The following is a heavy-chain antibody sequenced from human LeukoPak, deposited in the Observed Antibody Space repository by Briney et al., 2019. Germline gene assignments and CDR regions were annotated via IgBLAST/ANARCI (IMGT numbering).Heavy chain of an antibody. D-gene: IGHD7-27*01. CDR1: GGSINSGGYY. J-gene: IGHJ4*02. CDR3: ARALMTNCGYYDY. CDR2: IYQGGGT. Sequence: SQTLSLTCTVSGGSINSGGYYWGWIRQPPGKGLEWIGYIYQGGGTNYNPSLKSRATISVDMSRNYFSLQLSSVTAADTAVYYCARALMTNCGYYDYWGQGTLVTVSS. V-gene: IGHV4-30-2*01.